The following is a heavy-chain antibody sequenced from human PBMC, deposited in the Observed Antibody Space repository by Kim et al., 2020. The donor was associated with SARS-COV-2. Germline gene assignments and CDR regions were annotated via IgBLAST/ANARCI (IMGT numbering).Heavy chain of an antibody. Sequence: SETLSLTCTVSGGSISSYYWSWIRQPPGKGLEWIGYIYYSGSTNYNPSLKSRVTISVDTSKNQFSLKLSSVTAADTAVYYCARNYGGNPYYFDYWGQGTLVTVSS. J-gene: IGHJ4*02. V-gene: IGHV4-59*13. D-gene: IGHD4-17*01. CDR2: IYYSGST. CDR1: GGSISSYY. CDR3: ARNYGGNPYYFDY.